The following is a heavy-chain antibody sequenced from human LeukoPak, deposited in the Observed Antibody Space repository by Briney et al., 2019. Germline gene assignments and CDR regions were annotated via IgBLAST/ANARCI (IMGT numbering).Heavy chain of an antibody. D-gene: IGHD5-12*01. V-gene: IGHV6-1*01. CDR1: GDSVSSNSAA. J-gene: IGHJ6*02. CDR2: TYYRSKWYN. Sequence: SQTLSLTCAISGDSVSSNSAAWNWIRQYPSRGLEWLGRTYYRSKWYNDYAVSVKSRIYINPDTSKNQFSLQLNSVTPEDTAVYYCARDPFEYSGYDLPPYYYYGMDVWGQGTTVTVSS. CDR3: ARDPFEYSGYDLPPYYYYGMDV.